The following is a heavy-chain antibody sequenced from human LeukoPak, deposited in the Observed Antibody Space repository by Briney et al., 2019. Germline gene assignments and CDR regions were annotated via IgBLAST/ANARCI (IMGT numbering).Heavy chain of an antibody. CDR1: GFTFTNYA. Sequence: SGGSLRLSCAASGFTFTNYALSWVRQAPGKGLEWVSAISGIGNAIFYADSVKGRFTISRDSSKNTLSLQMASLRAEDTAVYYCARQLAPSGSYPIDYWGQGALVTVSS. D-gene: IGHD3-3*02. V-gene: IGHV3-23*01. J-gene: IGHJ4*02. CDR3: ARQLAPSGSYPIDY. CDR2: ISGIGNAI.